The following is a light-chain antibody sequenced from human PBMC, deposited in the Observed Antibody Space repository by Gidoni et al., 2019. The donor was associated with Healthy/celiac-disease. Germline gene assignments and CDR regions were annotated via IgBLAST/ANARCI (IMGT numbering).Light chain of an antibody. J-gene: IGKJ4*01. CDR2: AAS. CDR3: QQSYSTPRT. V-gene: IGKV1-39*01. CDR1: QSISSY. Sequence: DIQVTQSPSSLSASGGDRVTITCQASQSISSYLNWYQQKPGKAPKLLIYAASSLESGVPSRFSGSGSGTDFTLTISSLQPEDFATYYCQQSYSTPRTFGGGTKVEIK.